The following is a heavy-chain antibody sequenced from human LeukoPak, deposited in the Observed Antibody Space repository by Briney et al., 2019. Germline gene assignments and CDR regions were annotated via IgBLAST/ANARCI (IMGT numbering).Heavy chain of an antibody. CDR3: ARDGYGDYLDAFDI. Sequence: XSXSWIRQXPGKGREWIVYIYHSGSTYYNPSLKSRVTISVDRSKTQFSLKLSSVTAADTAVYYCARDGYGDYLDAFDIWGQGTMVTVSS. D-gene: IGHD4-17*01. J-gene: IGHJ3*02. CDR2: IYHSGST. CDR1: XS. V-gene: IGHV4-30-2*01.